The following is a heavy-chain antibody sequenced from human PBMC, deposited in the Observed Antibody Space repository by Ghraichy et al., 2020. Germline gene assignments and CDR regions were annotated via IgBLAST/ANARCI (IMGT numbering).Heavy chain of an antibody. CDR2: IYYSGST. V-gene: IGHV4-31*03. CDR1: GGSISSGGYY. Sequence: SQTLSLTCTVSGGSISSGGYYWSWIRQHPGKGLEWIGYIYYSGSTYYNPSLKSRVTISVDTSKNQFSLKLSSVTAADTAVYYCARGAYGDYVYYYYYGMDVWGQGTTVTVSS. J-gene: IGHJ6*02. CDR3: ARGAYGDYVYYYYYGMDV. D-gene: IGHD4-17*01.